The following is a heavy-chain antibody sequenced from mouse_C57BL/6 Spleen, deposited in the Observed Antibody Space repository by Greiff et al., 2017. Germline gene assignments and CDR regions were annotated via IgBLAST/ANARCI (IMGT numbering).Heavy chain of an antibody. V-gene: IGHV1-54*01. CDR3: ARKDYYGSSLDY. Sequence: QVQLQQSGAELVRPGTSVKVSCKASGYAFTNYLIEWVKQRPGQGLEWIGVINPGSGGTNYNEKFKGKATLTADKSSSTAYMQLSSLTSEDSAVYFCARKDYYGSSLDYGGQGTTLTVSS. J-gene: IGHJ2*01. D-gene: IGHD1-1*01. CDR1: GYAFTNYL. CDR2: INPGSGGT.